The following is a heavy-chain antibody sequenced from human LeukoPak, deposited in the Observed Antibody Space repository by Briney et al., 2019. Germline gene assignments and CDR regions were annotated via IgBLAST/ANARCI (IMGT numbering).Heavy chain of an antibody. CDR3: VRRGDGNYYFDY. J-gene: IGHJ4*02. D-gene: IGHD3-16*01. V-gene: IGHV6-1*01. Sequence: SQTLSLTCAVSGVSFSSSLATWDWLRQSPWRGLEWLGRTCYSSTLLRDYVESVRSLLIINSDTSKNQFSLLLTSVGPDGSAVYYCVRRGDGNYYFDYWGQGTLVTVSS. CDR2: TCYSSTLLR. CDR1: GVSFSSSLAT.